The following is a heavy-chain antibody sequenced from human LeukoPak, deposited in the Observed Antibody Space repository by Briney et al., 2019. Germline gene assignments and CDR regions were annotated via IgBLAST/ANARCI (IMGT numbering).Heavy chain of an antibody. Sequence: GGSLRLSCEVSGFAFSSYGMHWVRQAPGKGLEWVAVISYDGSNKYYADSVKGRFTISRNNSKNTLYLQMNSLRAEDTAVYYCARDRVVAYSSLYYYYGMDVWGQGTTVTVSS. V-gene: IGHV3-30*03. D-gene: IGHD6-19*01. CDR2: ISYDGSNK. CDR3: ARDRVVAYSSLYYYYGMDV. CDR1: GFAFSSYG. J-gene: IGHJ6*02.